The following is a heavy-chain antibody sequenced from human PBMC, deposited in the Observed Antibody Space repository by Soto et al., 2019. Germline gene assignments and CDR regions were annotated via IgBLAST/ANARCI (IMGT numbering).Heavy chain of an antibody. J-gene: IGHJ4*02. CDR1: GDSVTSGSHH. CDR2: FQHGGSS. CDR3: ATVYAGGGGRGQ. Sequence: QVQLQESGPGLVKPSETLSLTCTVSGDSVTSGSHHWSWIRQPPGKGLEWVGQFQHGGSSNYNPSLESRLTISFDTSKNHFSLRLASVTAADTAVYYCATVYAGGGGRGQWGQGTLVTVSS. D-gene: IGHD2-21*01. V-gene: IGHV4-61*03.